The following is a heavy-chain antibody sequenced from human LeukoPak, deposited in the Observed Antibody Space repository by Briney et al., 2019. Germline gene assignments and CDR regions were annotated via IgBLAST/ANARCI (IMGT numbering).Heavy chain of an antibody. J-gene: IGHJ1*01. CDR3: ARDAPTGRTKVEH. V-gene: IGHV3-74*01. CDR1: GLTLRSNW. Sequence: GGALRLSCAPPGLTLRSNWTHWVRPAPETGRFCVARVNSEGSRTTYADSVKGRFTISRDNAKNILYIQMHGLRAEDTALYYCARDAPTGRTKVEHWGQGTLVTVSS. D-gene: IGHD1-14*01. CDR2: VNSEGSRT.